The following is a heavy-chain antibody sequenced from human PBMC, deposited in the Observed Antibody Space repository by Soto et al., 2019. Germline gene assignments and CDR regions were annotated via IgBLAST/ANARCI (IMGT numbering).Heavy chain of an antibody. D-gene: IGHD2-15*01. CDR3: ARDCSGGSCYSQFDY. J-gene: IGHJ4*02. CDR2: ISSSSSYI. V-gene: IGHV3-21*01. Sequence: EVQLVESGGGLVKPGGSLRLSCAASGFTFSSYSMNWVRQAPGKGLEWVSSISSSSSYIYHADSVKGRFTISRDNAKNSLYLQMNSLRAEDTAVYYCARDCSGGSCYSQFDYWGQGTLVTVSS. CDR1: GFTFSSYS.